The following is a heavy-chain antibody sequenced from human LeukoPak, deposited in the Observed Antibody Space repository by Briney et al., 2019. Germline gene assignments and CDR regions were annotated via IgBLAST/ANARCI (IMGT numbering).Heavy chain of an antibody. CDR3: ARHLSGVTGYTYGRGIDY. J-gene: IGHJ4*02. CDR1: GFTFSSYW. V-gene: IGHV3-7*01. D-gene: IGHD5-18*01. Sequence: GWPLRLSCAASGFTFSSYWMSWVRQAPGKGLEWVTNIKKDGSEKYSVVSVKGRFTISRDNAKKSLYLQMNSLRAEDMAVYYCARHLSGVTGYTYGRGIDYWGQGTLVTVSS. CDR2: IKKDGSEK.